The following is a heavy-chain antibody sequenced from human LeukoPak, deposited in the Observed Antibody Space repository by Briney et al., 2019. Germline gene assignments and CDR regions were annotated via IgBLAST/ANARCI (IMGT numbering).Heavy chain of an antibody. V-gene: IGHV3-74*01. CDR1: GFTFSSHW. CDR3: ARDLLEHYGMDV. Sequence: SGGSLRLSCAASGFTFSSHWMHWVRRAPGKGLVWVSRINGDGSSTSYADSVKGRFTISRDNAKNTLYLQMNSLRAEDTAVYYCARDLLEHYGMDVWGQGTTVSVSS. CDR2: INGDGSST. J-gene: IGHJ6*02.